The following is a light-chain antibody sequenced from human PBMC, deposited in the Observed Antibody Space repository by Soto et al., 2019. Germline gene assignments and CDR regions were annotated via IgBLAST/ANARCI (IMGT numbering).Light chain of an antibody. Sequence: ETVMTQSPATLSVSPGERATLSCRASQSIGSNLAWYQQKPGQAPRLLIYGASTRATSIPARFSGSGSGTEFTLTISSLQSEDLAVYYCQQYNYWPPWTFGQGTTVEIK. CDR2: GAS. CDR1: QSIGSN. V-gene: IGKV3-15*01. J-gene: IGKJ1*01. CDR3: QQYNYWPPWT.